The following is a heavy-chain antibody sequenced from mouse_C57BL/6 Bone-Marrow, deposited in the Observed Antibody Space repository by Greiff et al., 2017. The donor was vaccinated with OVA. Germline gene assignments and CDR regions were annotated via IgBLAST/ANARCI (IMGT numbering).Heavy chain of an antibody. V-gene: IGHV1-81*01. D-gene: IGHD2-4*01. J-gene: IGHJ4*01. CDR2: IYPRSGNT. CDR1: GYTFTSYG. Sequence: QVQLQQSGAELARPGASVKLSCKASGYTFTSYGISWVKQRPGQGLEWIGEIYPRSGNTYYNEKFKGKATLTADKSSSTAYMELRSLTSEDSAVYFCARGLRYAMDYWGQGTSVTVSS. CDR3: ARGLRYAMDY.